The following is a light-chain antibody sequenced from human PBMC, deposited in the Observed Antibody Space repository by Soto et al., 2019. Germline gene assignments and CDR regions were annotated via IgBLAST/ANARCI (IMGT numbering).Light chain of an antibody. CDR2: GAS. Sequence: EIVLTQSPGTLSLSPGERATLSCRASQSVGSSYLAWYQQKPGQAPRLLIYGASSRATGIPDRFSGSGSGTAFTLTISRLEPEDFAVYYCQQYGSSQGFTFGPGTKVDIK. CDR3: QQYGSSQGFT. J-gene: IGKJ3*01. CDR1: QSVGSSY. V-gene: IGKV3-20*01.